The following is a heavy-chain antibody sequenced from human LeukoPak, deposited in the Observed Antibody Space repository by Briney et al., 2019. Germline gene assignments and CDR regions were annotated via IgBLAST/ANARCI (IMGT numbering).Heavy chain of an antibody. CDR1: GFTFSSYW. V-gene: IGHV3-74*01. CDR2: IDPDGSTT. Sequence: GGSLRLSCAASGFTFSSYWMHWVRQAPGKGLVWVSRIDPDGSTTNYADSVQGRFTISRDNAKNMLYLQMNSLRAEDTAVYYCVRDLRESDFWGQGTLVTVSS. CDR3: VRDLRESDF. J-gene: IGHJ4*02.